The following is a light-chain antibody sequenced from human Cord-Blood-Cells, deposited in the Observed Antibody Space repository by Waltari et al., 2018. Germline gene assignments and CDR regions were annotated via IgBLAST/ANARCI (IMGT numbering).Light chain of an antibody. CDR1: SSNTGSNT. Sequence: QSVLTQPPSASGTPGQRVTISCSGSSSNTGSNTVNWYQQLPGTAPKRLIYSNKQRPSGVPDRFSGSKSGTSASLAISGLQSEDEADYYCAAWDDSLNGVFGGGTKLTVL. CDR3: AAWDDSLNGV. V-gene: IGLV1-44*01. J-gene: IGLJ3*02. CDR2: SNK.